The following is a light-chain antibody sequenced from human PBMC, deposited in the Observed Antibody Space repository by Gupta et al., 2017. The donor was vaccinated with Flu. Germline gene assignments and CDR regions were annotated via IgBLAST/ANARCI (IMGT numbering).Light chain of an antibody. CDR1: QNIHTY. V-gene: IGKV1-39*01. J-gene: IGKJ2*01. CDR3: QQTHTMPPT. CDR2: GAS. Sequence: DIQMTQSPSSLSASVGDRVTITCRASQNIHTYLNWYQQRPGKSPKLLIYGASSLQGGVPSRFSGSGSGTNFILTISSLQAGDFATYYCQQTHTMPPTFGQGTKLDIK.